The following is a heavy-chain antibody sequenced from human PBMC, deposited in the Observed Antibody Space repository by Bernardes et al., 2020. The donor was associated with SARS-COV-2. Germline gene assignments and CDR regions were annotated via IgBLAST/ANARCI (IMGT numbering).Heavy chain of an antibody. J-gene: IGHJ4*02. CDR1: GFTVSRNY. Sequence: GGSLRLSCAASGFTVSRNYMGWVRQAPGKGLEWLSFINTVGTTDYADSVKGRFTIPRATAENTLYLQMISLRPEDTAVYFCASLSSDSRGWYHFDSWGQGTLVTVSS. CDR2: INTVGTT. V-gene: IGHV3-66*02. D-gene: IGHD6-19*01. CDR3: ASLSSDSRGWYHFDS.